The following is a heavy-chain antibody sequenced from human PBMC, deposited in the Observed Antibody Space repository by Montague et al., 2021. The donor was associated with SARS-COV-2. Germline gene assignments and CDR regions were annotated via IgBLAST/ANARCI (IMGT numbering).Heavy chain of an antibody. CDR1: DDSFSHYF. J-gene: IGHJ1*01. Sequence: SETRSLTCTVSDDSFSHYFWSWIRQPPGKGLEWIGNIYNRGTTNXNPSLQSRVSLSIDKSKNQFSLNLTSVTAADTTVYYCARVGTGYSSNLPSYFQHWGLGTLVTVSS. D-gene: IGHD6-13*01. V-gene: IGHV4-59*01. CDR3: ARVGTGYSSNLPSYFQH. CDR2: IYNRGTT.